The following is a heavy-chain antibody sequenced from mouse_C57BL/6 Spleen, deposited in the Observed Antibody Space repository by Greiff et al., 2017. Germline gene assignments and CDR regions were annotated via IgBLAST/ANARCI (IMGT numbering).Heavy chain of an antibody. V-gene: IGHV1-82*01. CDR2: IYPGDGDT. Sequence: VQLQQSGPELVKPGASVKISCKASGYAFSSSWMNWVKQRPGKGLEWIGRIYPGDGDTNYNGKFKGKSTLTVDKSSSTAYMQLSSLTSEDSAVYYCASGYPAYWGQGTLVTVSA. CDR3: ASGYPAY. CDR1: GYAFSSSW. J-gene: IGHJ3*01. D-gene: IGHD2-2*01.